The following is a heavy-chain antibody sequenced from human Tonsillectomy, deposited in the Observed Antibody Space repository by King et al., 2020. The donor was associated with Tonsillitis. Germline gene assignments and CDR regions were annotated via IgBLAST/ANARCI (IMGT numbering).Heavy chain of an antibody. D-gene: IGHD3-22*01. CDR3: ARGGEYYYDSSGYYEDAFDI. J-gene: IGHJ3*02. Sequence: VQLVESGAEVKKPGASVTVSCTASGYTFTSYYMHWVRQAPGQGLEWMGIINPSGGSTSYAQKFQGRVTMTRDTSTSTVYMELSSLRFEDTAVYYCARGGEYYYDSSGYYEDAFDIWGQGTMVTVSS. CDR1: GYTFTSYY. CDR2: INPSGGST. V-gene: IGHV1-46*03.